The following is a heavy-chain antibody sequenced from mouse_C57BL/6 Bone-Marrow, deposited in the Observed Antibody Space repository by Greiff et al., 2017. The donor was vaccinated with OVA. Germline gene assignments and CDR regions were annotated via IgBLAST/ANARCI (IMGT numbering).Heavy chain of an antibody. Sequence: ESGAELARPGASVKLSCKASGYTFTSYGISWVKQRTGQGLEWIGEIYPRSGNTYYNEKFKGKATLTADKSSSTAYMELRSLTSEDSAVYFCARDDYWFAYWGQGTLVTVSA. CDR3: ARDDYWFAY. CDR2: IYPRSGNT. V-gene: IGHV1-81*01. J-gene: IGHJ3*01. D-gene: IGHD2-4*01. CDR1: GYTFTSYG.